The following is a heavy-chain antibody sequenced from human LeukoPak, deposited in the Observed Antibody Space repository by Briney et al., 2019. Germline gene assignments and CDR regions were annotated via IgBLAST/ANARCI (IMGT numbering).Heavy chain of an antibody. D-gene: IGHD6-19*01. CDR2: IYPGDSDT. Sequence: GESLKISCKGSGYSFTSYWIGWVRQMPGKGLEWMGIIYPGDSDTRYSPSFQGQVTISADKSISTAYLQWSSLKASDTAMYYCARLRIDSSGWYYFDYWGQGTLVTVSS. J-gene: IGHJ4*02. V-gene: IGHV5-51*01. CDR3: ARLRIDSSGWYYFDY. CDR1: GYSFTSYW.